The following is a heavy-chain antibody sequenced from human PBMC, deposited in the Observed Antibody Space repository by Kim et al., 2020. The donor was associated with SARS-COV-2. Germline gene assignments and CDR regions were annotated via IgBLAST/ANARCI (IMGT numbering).Heavy chain of an antibody. Sequence: SETLSLTCTVSGGSVSSGSYYWSWIRQPPGKGLEWIGYIYYSGSTNYNPSLKSRVTISVDTSKNQFSLKLSSVTAADTAVYYCARGIRFDWLLYYGMDVWGQGTTVTVSS. J-gene: IGHJ6*02. D-gene: IGHD3-9*01. V-gene: IGHV4-61*01. CDR1: GGSVSSGSYY. CDR2: IYYSGST. CDR3: ARGIRFDWLLYYGMDV.